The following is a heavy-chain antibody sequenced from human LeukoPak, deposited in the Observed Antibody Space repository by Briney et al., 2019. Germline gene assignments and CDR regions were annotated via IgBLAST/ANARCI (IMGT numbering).Heavy chain of an antibody. CDR2: IYYSGST. J-gene: IGHJ4*02. V-gene: IGHV4-39*01. CDR3: AGSTYYYSSGSLNY. Sequence: SETLSLTCTVSGGSISSSSYYWGWIRQPPGKGLGWIGSIYYSGSTYYNPSLKSRVTISVDTSKNQFSLKLSSVTAADTAVYYCAGSTYYYSSGSLNYWGQGTLVTVSS. D-gene: IGHD3-10*01. CDR1: GGSISSSSYY.